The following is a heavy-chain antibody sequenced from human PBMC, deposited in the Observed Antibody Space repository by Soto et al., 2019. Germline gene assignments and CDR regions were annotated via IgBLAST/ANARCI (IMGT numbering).Heavy chain of an antibody. CDR3: AKPITMIVVVPDPYFDY. CDR2: ISYDGSNK. CDR1: GFTFSSYG. Sequence: PGGSLRLSCAASGFTFSSYGMHWVRQAPGKGLEWVAVISYDGSNKYYADSVKGRFTISRDNSKNTLYLQMNSLRAEDTAVYYCAKPITMIVVVPDPYFDYWGQGT. J-gene: IGHJ4*02. V-gene: IGHV3-30*18. D-gene: IGHD3-22*01.